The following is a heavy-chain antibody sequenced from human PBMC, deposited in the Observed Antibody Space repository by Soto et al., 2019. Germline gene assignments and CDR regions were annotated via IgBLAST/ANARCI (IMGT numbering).Heavy chain of an antibody. D-gene: IGHD1-7*01. CDR2: MNPNSGNT. Sequence: SVNVACRSSVYTFTGYDINLLLQATGQGLEWMGWMNPNSGNTGYAQKFQGRVTMTRNTSISTAYMELSSLRSEDTAVYYCARRNYEGQYYYYGMDAWGQGTTVTVSS. CDR1: VYTFTGYD. V-gene: IGHV1-8*01. CDR3: ARRNYEGQYYYYGMDA. J-gene: IGHJ6*02.